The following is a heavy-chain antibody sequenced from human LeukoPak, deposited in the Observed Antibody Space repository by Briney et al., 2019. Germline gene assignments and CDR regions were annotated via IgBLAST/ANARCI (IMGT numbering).Heavy chain of an antibody. J-gene: IGHJ4*02. Sequence: SSETLSLTRAVSGGSISSSNWWSWVRQPPGKGLEWIGEIYHSGSTNYNPSLKSRVTISVDKSKNQFSLTLNSVTAADTAIYYCARDSPKRYSGSYFDYWGQGSLVTISS. CDR1: GGSISSSNW. CDR3: ARDSPKRYSGSYFDY. D-gene: IGHD1-26*01. V-gene: IGHV4-4*02. CDR2: IYHSGST.